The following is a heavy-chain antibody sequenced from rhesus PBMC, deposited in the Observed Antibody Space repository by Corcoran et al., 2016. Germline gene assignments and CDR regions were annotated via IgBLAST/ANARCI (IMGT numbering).Heavy chain of an antibody. CDR1: GFTFDDYA. D-gene: IGHD4-29*01. Sequence: DVQLVESGGALAQPGGSLRLSCAASGFTFDDYAMSWVRQAPGKGLEWVSRISWDGGSTYYADSVKGRFTISRDNAKNTLYLQMDRLRAEDTALYYCRTTVATTDYWGQGVLVTVSS. CDR3: RTTVATTDY. J-gene: IGHJ4*01. V-gene: IGHV3-134*01. CDR2: ISWDGGST.